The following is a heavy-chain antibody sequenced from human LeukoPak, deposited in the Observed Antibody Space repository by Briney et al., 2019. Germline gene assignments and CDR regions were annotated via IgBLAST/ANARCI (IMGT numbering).Heavy chain of an antibody. CDR2: IYRSGTT. CDR1: GGSISSGSYY. V-gene: IGHV4-61*02. CDR3: ARLHVVGACYFDY. D-gene: IGHD1-26*01. J-gene: IGHJ4*02. Sequence: SETLSLTCTVSGGSISSGSYYWNWIRQPAGKGLEWIGRIYRSGTTNYNPSLKSRVTISVDTSKNQFSLKLSSVTAADTAVYYCARLHVVGACYFDYWGQGTLVTVSS.